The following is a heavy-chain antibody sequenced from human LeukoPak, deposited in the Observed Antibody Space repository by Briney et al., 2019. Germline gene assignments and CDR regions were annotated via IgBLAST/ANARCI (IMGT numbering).Heavy chain of an antibody. CDR3: AKYLQPSGAPYALDF. J-gene: IGHJ3*01. V-gene: IGHV3-23*01. Sequence: QPGGSLRLSCSASGFSVSTYAMGWVRQTPVRGLEWVASIASSGNIMYAESPKGRFTNSRDSSTNTVFLQINSLRAEDTAVYHCAKYLQPSGAPYALDFWGQGTKVTVSS. CDR2: IASSGNI. D-gene: IGHD2-15*01. CDR1: GFSVSTYA.